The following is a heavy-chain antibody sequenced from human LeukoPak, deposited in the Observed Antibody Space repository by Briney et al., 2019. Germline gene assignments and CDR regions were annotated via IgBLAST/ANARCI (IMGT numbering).Heavy chain of an antibody. D-gene: IGHD4-11*01. Sequence: GGSLRLSCAASGFTFSDYYMSWIRQAPGKGLEWVSYISSSGSTIYYADSVKGRFTISRDNAKNSLYLQMNSLRAEDTAVYHCAKERRFTDFFDYWGQGTLVTVSS. V-gene: IGHV3-11*01. CDR3: AKERRFTDFFDY. J-gene: IGHJ4*02. CDR1: GFTFSDYY. CDR2: ISSSGSTI.